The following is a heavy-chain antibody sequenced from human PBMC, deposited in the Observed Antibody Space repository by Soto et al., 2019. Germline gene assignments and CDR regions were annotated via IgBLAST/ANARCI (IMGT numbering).Heavy chain of an antibody. CDR1: GYTFTSYY. J-gene: IGHJ4*02. D-gene: IGHD4-17*01. CDR2: INPSGVST. CDR3: ARGYYGDYGVTDY. Sequence: QVQLVQSGAEVQKPGASVKDSCKESGYTFTSYYMHWVRQAPCQGLEWMGIINPSGVSTSYAQQVQGRVTMTRDTATSTVYMELSSLRSEDTAVYYWARGYYGDYGVTDYWGQGPLVTVSS. V-gene: IGHV1-46*01.